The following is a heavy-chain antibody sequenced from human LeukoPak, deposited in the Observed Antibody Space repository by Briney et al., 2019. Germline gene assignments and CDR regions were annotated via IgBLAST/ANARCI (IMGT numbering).Heavy chain of an antibody. CDR2: ISSSGSST. Sequence: GGSLRLSCAASGFTFSDYYMNWIRQAPGKGLEWVSYISSSGSSTYYADSVRGRFTISKDNAKNSLYLQMNSLRVEDTAVYYCARDRSIAVVPAAISFSDYWGQGTLVTVSS. J-gene: IGHJ4*02. V-gene: IGHV3-11*01. D-gene: IGHD2-2*01. CDR3: ARDRSIAVVPAAISFSDY. CDR1: GFTFSDYY.